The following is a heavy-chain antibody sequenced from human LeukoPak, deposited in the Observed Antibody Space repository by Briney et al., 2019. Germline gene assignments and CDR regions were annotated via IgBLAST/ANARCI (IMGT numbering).Heavy chain of an antibody. CDR1: GNSW. Sequence: PGGSLRLSCAASGNSWMHWVRQAPGRGLVWVSHINSDGSWTSYADSVKGRFTISKDNAKNTVNLQMNNLRAEDTAVYYCVSFYETYWGRGTLVTVSS. J-gene: IGHJ4*02. V-gene: IGHV3-74*01. CDR3: VSFYETY. CDR2: INSDGSWT. D-gene: IGHD2-2*01.